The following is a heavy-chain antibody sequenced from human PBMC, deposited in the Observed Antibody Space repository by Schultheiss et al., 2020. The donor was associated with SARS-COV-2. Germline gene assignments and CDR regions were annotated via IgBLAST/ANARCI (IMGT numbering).Heavy chain of an antibody. CDR1: GFTFSSYA. V-gene: IGHV3-7*03. J-gene: IGHJ4*02. D-gene: IGHD6-19*01. CDR2: IKQDGSEK. Sequence: GESLKISCAASGFTFSSYAMSWVRQAPGKGLEWVANIKQDGSEKYYVDSVKGRFTISRDNSKNTLYLQMNSLRAEDTAVYYCAKVNSGWYAGIFDYWGQGTLVTVSS. CDR3: AKVNSGWYAGIFDY.